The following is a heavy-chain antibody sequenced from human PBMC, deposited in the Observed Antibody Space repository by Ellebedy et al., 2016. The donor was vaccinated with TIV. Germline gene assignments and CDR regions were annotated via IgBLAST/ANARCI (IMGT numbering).Heavy chain of an antibody. CDR3: ARGGTPIL. J-gene: IGHJ4*02. CDR2: IDHSGSS. Sequence: SETLSLXXAVYGGTFSDYYWSWIRQPPGKGLEWIGEIDHSGSSNYNPSLTSRVTMSVDTSKNQFSLKLDSVTAADTALYYCARGGTPILWGQGTLVTVSS. CDR1: GGTFSDYY. V-gene: IGHV4-34*01. D-gene: IGHD2-15*01.